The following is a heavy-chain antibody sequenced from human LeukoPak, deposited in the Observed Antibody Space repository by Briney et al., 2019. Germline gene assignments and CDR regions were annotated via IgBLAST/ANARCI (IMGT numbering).Heavy chain of an antibody. CDR2: INPNSGGT. CDR3: ARVAQPLVFRSFFDY. V-gene: IGHV1-2*02. D-gene: IGHD6-6*01. J-gene: IGHJ4*02. Sequence: GASVKVSCKASGYTFTGYYMHWVRQAPGQGLEWMGWINPNSGGTNYAQKFQGRVTMTRDTSISTAYMELGRLRSDDTAVYYCARVAQPLVFRSFFDYWGQGTLVTVSS. CDR1: GYTFTGYY.